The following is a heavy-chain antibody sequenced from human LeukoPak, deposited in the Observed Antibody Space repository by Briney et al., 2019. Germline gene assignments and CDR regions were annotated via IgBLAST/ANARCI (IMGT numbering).Heavy chain of an antibody. J-gene: IGHJ4*02. D-gene: IGHD2-8*02. Sequence: PSETLSLTCAVFGESFSGYYWTWLRQPPGKGLEWIGEIIDSGSTNYNPSLKSRVTISVDTSKNQFSLKLSSVTAADTAVYYCARDHRPGRLFDYWGQGTLVTVSS. CDR3: ARDHRPGRLFDY. V-gene: IGHV4-34*12. CDR2: IIDSGST. CDR1: GESFSGYY.